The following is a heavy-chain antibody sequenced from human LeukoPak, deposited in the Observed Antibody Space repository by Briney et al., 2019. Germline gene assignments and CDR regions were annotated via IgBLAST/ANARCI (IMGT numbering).Heavy chain of an antibody. D-gene: IGHD1-26*01. CDR3: AIVGATNFDY. Sequence: ASVKVSCKASGYTFTGFYMHWVRQAPGQGLEWMGLINPNSGSTNYAQKFQGRFTITRDTSISTAYMELSRLRSDDTAVYYCAIVGATNFDYWGQGTLVTVSS. CDR2: INPNSGST. CDR1: GYTFTGFY. V-gene: IGHV1-2*02. J-gene: IGHJ4*02.